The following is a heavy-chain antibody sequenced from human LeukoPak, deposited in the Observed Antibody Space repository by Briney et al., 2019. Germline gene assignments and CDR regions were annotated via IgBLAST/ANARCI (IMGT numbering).Heavy chain of an antibody. CDR3: ATEFGQYCSGGSCYYY. CDR1: GYTFTSYG. CDR2: ISAYNGNT. Sequence: ASVKVSCKASGYTFTSYGISWVRQAPGQGLEWMGWISAYNGNTNYAQKLQGRDTMTTDTSTSTAYMELRSLRSDDTAVYYCATEFGQYCSGGSCYYYWGQGTLVTVSS. J-gene: IGHJ4*02. V-gene: IGHV1-18*01. D-gene: IGHD2-15*01.